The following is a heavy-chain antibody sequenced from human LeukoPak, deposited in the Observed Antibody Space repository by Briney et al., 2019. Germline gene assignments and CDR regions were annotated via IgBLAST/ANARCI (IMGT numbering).Heavy chain of an antibody. CDR1: EFTFSSYW. D-gene: IGHD6-13*01. CDR3: ARVAAAAGAIDY. CDR2: INSDGSST. V-gene: IGHV3-74*01. Sequence: GGSLRLSCAASEFTFSSYWMHWVRQAPGKGLVWVSRINSDGSSTSYADSVKGRFTISRDNSKNTLYLQMNSLRAEDTAVYYCARVAAAAGAIDYWGQGTLVTVSS. J-gene: IGHJ4*02.